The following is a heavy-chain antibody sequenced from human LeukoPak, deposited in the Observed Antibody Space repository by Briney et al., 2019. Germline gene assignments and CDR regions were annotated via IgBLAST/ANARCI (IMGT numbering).Heavy chain of an antibody. CDR2: ISYDGSNK. Sequence: GRSLRLSCAASGFTFSSYGMHWVRQAPGKGLEWVAVISYDGSNKYYADSVKGRFTISRDNSKNTLYLQMNSLRAEDTAVYYCAKGGYWSGGSCYAFDYWGQGTLVTVSS. CDR3: AKGGYWSGGSCYAFDY. D-gene: IGHD2-15*01. CDR1: GFTFSSYG. V-gene: IGHV3-30*18. J-gene: IGHJ4*02.